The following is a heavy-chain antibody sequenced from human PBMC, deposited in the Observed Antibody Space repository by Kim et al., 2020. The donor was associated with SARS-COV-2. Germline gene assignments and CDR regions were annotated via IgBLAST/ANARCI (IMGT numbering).Heavy chain of an antibody. D-gene: IGHD3-10*01. V-gene: IGHV4-59*01. J-gene: IGHJ5*02. CDR3: ARSEGDYYGAGRLYNWFDP. CDR2: IYYSGST. Sequence: SETLSLTCTVSGGSISTYFWSWIRQPPGKGLEWIGYIYYSGSTNYNPSLKSRVTISVDTSKNQFSLKLTSVTAADTAVYYCARSEGDYYGAGRLYNWFDP. CDR1: GGSISTYF.